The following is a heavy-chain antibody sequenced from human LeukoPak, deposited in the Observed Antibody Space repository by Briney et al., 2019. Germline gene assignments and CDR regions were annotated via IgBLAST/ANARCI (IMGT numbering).Heavy chain of an antibody. Sequence: GGSLRLSCAASGFTFSSYWMHWVRQAPGKGLEWVSVIYSGGSTYYADSVKGRFTISRDNSKNTLYLQMNSLRAEDTAVYYCARQSLWFGELTDIDYWGQGTLVTVSS. D-gene: IGHD3-10*01. CDR2: IYSGGST. CDR3: ARQSLWFGELTDIDY. CDR1: GFTFSSYW. V-gene: IGHV3-66*04. J-gene: IGHJ4*02.